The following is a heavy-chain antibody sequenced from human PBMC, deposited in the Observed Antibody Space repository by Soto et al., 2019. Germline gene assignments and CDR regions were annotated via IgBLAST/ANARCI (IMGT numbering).Heavy chain of an antibody. Sequence: PSETLALTCAVYGGSLSGYYWSWIRQPPGKALEWIGEFNHSGDTNYNPSLKSRVTISVDTSKNQLFLNLSSVTAADTAMYYCARHHVRGRTIAGAAEFWGQGTLVTVYS. D-gene: IGHD1-26*01. CDR2: FNHSGDT. J-gene: IGHJ4*02. CDR1: GGSLSGYY. CDR3: ARHHVRGRTIAGAAEF. V-gene: IGHV4-34*01.